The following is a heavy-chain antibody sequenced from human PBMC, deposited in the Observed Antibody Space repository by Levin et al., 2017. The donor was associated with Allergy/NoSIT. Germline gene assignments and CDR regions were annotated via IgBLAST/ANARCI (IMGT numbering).Heavy chain of an antibody. CDR2: INPHSGDT. D-gene: IGHD3-22*01. V-gene: IGHV1-2*02. CDR1: RYIFSDYF. J-gene: IGHJ4*02. CDR3: ARDLYNDDSVFGY. Sequence: GASVKVSCKASRYIFSDYFIHWVRQAPGQGLEWMGWINPHSGDTKYAQEVQGRVTMTRDTSISTAYMELTRLTSDDTAVYYCARDLYNDDSVFGYWGQGTLVNVFS.